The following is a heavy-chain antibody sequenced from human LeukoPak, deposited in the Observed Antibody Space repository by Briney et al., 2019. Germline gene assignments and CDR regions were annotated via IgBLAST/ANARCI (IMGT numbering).Heavy chain of an antibody. CDR1: GFTFRNYA. V-gene: IGHV3-23*01. Sequence: GGSLKLSCAASGFTFRNYAMSWVRQAPGKGLEWVSVITDSTGSTYYADSVKGRFTISRDNSKNTLYLKMNSLRAEDTAVYYCAKKGMVRGVIPYYYYMDVWGKGTTVTVSS. D-gene: IGHD3-10*01. CDR3: AKKGMVRGVIPYYYYMDV. J-gene: IGHJ6*03. CDR2: ITDSTGST.